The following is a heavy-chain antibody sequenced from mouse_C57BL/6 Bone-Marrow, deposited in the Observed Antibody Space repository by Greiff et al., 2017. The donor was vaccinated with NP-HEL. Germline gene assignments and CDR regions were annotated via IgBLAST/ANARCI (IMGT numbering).Heavy chain of an antibody. CDR2: IYPGDGDT. CDR3: ARSWITTVVDFDY. Sequence: QVQLQQSGPELVKPGASVKISCKASGYAFSGSWMNWVKQRPGQGLEWIGRIYPGDGDTNYNGKFKGKATLTADKSSSSAYMQLSSLTSEDSAFYFCARSWITTVVDFDYWGQGTTLTVSS. V-gene: IGHV1-82*01. CDR1: GYAFSGSW. D-gene: IGHD1-1*01. J-gene: IGHJ2*01.